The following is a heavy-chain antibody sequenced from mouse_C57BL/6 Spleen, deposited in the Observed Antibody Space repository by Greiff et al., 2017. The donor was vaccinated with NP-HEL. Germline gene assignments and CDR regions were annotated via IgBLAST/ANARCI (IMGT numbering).Heavy chain of an antibody. Sequence: VQLKQSGTVLARPGASVKMSCKTSGYTFTSYWMHWVKQRPGQGLEWIGAIYPGNSDTSYNQKFKGKAKLTAVTSASTAYMELSSLTNEDSAVYYCTGIYYYGSSYDWFAYWGQGTLVTVSA. V-gene: IGHV1-5*01. CDR3: TGIYYYGSSYDWFAY. CDR1: GYTFTSYW. J-gene: IGHJ3*01. D-gene: IGHD1-1*01. CDR2: IYPGNSDT.